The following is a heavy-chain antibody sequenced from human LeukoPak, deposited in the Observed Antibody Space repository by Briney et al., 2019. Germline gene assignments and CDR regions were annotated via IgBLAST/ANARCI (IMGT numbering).Heavy chain of an antibody. J-gene: IGHJ3*02. CDR3: ARDQIRYFDWLLGAFGI. V-gene: IGHV1-69*04. CDR2: IIPILGIA. CDR1: GGTFSSYA. Sequence: GASVKVSCKASGGTFSSYAISWVRQAPGQGLEWMGRIIPILGIANYAQKFQGRVTITADKSTSAAYMELSSLRSEDTAVYYCARDQIRYFDWLLGAFGIWGQGTMVTVSS. D-gene: IGHD3-9*01.